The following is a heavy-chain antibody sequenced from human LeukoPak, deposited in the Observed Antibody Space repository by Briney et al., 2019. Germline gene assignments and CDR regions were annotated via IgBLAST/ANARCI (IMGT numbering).Heavy chain of an antibody. Sequence: SETLSLTCTVSGGSISSSSYYWGWIRQPPGKGLEWIGYISDNGSTEHNPSLKSRVTISTDTSKNHFSLRLSSVTAADTAVYFCAGYNYNFLTGFYGMTPFAPALDYWGQGIRVTVSS. CDR3: AGYNYNFLTGFYGMTPFAPALDY. J-gene: IGHJ4*02. CDR1: GGSISSSSYY. CDR2: ISDNGST. V-gene: IGHV4-61*03. D-gene: IGHD3-9*01.